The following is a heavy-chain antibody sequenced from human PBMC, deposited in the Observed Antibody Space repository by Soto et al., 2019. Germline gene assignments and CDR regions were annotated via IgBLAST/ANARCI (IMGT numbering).Heavy chain of an antibody. J-gene: IGHJ6*02. CDR2: IYYSRST. Sequence: KPSETLSLTCSASGGSISSSSSYWVWIRQPPGKGLEWIGSIYYSRSTYYNPSLKSRVAISVDTSKNQFSLKLSSVTAADTAVYYCASQGVRELIQPYYYGMDVWGQGTTVTVSS. CDR3: ASQGVRELIQPYYYGMDV. V-gene: IGHV4-39*01. D-gene: IGHD3-10*01. CDR1: GGSISSSSSY.